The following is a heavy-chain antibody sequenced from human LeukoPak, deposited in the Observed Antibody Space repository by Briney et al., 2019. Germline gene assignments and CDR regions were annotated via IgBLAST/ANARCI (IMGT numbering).Heavy chain of an antibody. D-gene: IGHD1-26*01. Sequence: GGSLRLSCAASGFTFSSYAMHWVRQAPGKGLEWVAVISYDGSNKYYADSVKGRFTISRDNSKNTLYLQMNSLRAEDTAVYYCARGEGGELPLAAYYFDYWGQGTLVTVSS. V-gene: IGHV3-30-3*01. CDR2: ISYDGSNK. J-gene: IGHJ4*02. CDR1: GFTFSSYA. CDR3: ARGEGGELPLAAYYFDY.